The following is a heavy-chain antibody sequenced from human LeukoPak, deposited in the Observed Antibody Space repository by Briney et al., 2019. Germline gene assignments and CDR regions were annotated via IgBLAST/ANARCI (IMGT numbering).Heavy chain of an antibody. J-gene: IGHJ5*02. CDR1: GFTFSNAW. V-gene: IGHV3-48*01. D-gene: IGHD2-21*02. Sequence: GGSLRLSCAASGFTFSNAWMSWVRQAPGRGLEWISYISRDSDIRYYADSVRGRFHISRDNARNSLYLQMNSLRADDTAMYYCVRDNPRCCGVVSANIDDLWGQGTLVTVSS. CDR3: VRDNPRCCGVVSANIDDL. CDR2: ISRDSDIR.